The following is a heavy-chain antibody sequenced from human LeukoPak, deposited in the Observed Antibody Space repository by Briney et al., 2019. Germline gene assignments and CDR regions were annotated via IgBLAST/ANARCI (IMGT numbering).Heavy chain of an antibody. Sequence: ASVKVSCKASGYTFTGFYMHWVRQAPRQGLEWMGWINSNSGDINYAQKFRGRVTMTRDTYISTAYMELSRLTSDDTAVYYCARDQYAWGDAFDIWGQGTMVTVSS. J-gene: IGHJ3*02. CDR3: ARDQYAWGDAFDI. CDR1: GYTFTGFY. V-gene: IGHV1-2*02. CDR2: INSNSGDI. D-gene: IGHD7-27*01.